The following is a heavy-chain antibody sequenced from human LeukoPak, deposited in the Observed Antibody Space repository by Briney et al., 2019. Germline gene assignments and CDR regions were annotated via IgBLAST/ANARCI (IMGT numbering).Heavy chain of an antibody. V-gene: IGHV1-2*06. CDR3: ARPSQGWYFDL. Sequence: ASVKVSYKASGYTFTGYYMHWVRQAPGQGLEWMGRINPNSGGTNYAQKFQGRVTMTRDTSISTAYMELSRLRSDDTAVYYCARPSQGWYFDLWGRGTLVTVSS. CDR2: INPNSGGT. J-gene: IGHJ2*01. CDR1: GYTFTGYY.